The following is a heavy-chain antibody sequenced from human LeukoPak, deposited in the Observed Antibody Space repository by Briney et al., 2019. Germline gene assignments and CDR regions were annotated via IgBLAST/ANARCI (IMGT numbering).Heavy chain of an antibody. CDR2: ISSSGSTI. J-gene: IGHJ4*02. V-gene: IGHV3-11*01. Sequence: GGSLRLSCAASGFTFSDYYMSWIRQAPGKGLEWVSYISSSGSTIYYADSVKGRFTISRDNAKNSLYLQMNSLRAEDTAVYYCAKREDYYDSSGYWSFDYWGQGTLVTVSS. CDR1: GFTFSDYY. CDR3: AKREDYYDSSGYWSFDY. D-gene: IGHD3-22*01.